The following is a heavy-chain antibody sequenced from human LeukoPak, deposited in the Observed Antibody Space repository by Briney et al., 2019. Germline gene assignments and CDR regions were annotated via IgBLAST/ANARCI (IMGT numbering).Heavy chain of an antibody. CDR1: VYTFTIYY. CDR3: ARGGLPARSWFDP. D-gene: IGHD3/OR15-3a*01. V-gene: IGHV1-46*01. Sequence: ASVTVSCTASVYTFTIYYMNWVRQAPGQGLEWMGIINPSSGRTTYAQKFQGRVTMTRDTSTSTVYMELTSLRSEDTAVFYCARGGLPARSWFDPWGQGTLVTVSS. J-gene: IGHJ5*02. CDR2: INPSSGRT.